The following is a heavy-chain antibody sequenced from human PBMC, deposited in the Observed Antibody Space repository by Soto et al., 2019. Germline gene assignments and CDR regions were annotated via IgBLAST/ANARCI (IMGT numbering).Heavy chain of an antibody. J-gene: IGHJ4*02. D-gene: IGHD4-17*01. Sequence: SETLSLTCTVSGGSISSSSYYWGWIRQPPGKGLEWIGSIYYSGSTYYNPSLKSRVTISVDTSKNQFSLKLSSVTAADTAVYYCARPSGDYYFDYWGQGTLVTVSS. V-gene: IGHV4-39*01. CDR2: IYYSGST. CDR3: ARPSGDYYFDY. CDR1: GGSISSSSYY.